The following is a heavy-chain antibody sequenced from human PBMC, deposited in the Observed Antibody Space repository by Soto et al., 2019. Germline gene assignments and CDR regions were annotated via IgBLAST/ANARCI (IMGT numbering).Heavy chain of an antibody. Sequence: EVQLVESGGGLVQPGGSLRLSCAASGFTFSSYEMNWVRQAPGKGLEWVSYISSSASTIYYADSVKGRFTISRDNAKNSLYLQMNSVRAKDAAVYYWGRGQNTRGGGYFDYWGQETLVTVSS. D-gene: IGHD2-2*01. V-gene: IGHV3-48*03. J-gene: IGHJ4*02. CDR1: GFTFSSYE. CDR2: ISSSASTI. CDR3: GRGQNTRGGGYFDY.